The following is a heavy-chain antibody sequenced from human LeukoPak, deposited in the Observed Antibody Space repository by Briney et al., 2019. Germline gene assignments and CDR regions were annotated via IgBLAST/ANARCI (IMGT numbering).Heavy chain of an antibody. J-gene: IGHJ5*02. CDR3: ARDVLSGYTSWFDP. Sequence: GGSLRLSCAASGFTFSSYSMNWVRQAPGKGLEWFSVIHSGGSTHYADSVKGRFTISRDNSKNTLYLQMNSLRAEDTAVYYCARDVLSGYTSWFDPWGQGTLVTVSS. V-gene: IGHV3-66*01. CDR1: GFTFSSYS. CDR2: IHSGGST. D-gene: IGHD5-12*01.